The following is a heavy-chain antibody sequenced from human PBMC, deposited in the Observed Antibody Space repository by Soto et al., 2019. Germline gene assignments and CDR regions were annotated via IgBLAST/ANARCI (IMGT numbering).Heavy chain of an antibody. CDR2: VDPGDSES. D-gene: IGHD3-10*01. V-gene: IGHV5-51*01. CDR3: ARNPTPDARFRGLDV. J-gene: IGHJ6*02. CDR1: GYSFTTYR. Sequence: EVQLVQSGAEVKKPGESLYISCKASGYSFTTYRIGWVRQMPGKGLEWVGLVDPGDSESRYSPSLQGRIIISADKSSNTAFLHWRSLQASDTGIYYCARNPTPDARFRGLDVWGHGTAVTVSS.